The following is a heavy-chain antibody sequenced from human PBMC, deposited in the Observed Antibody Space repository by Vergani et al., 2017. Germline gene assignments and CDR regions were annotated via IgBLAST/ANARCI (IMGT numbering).Heavy chain of an antibody. V-gene: IGHV3-74*03. CDR2: IKSDGSIT. CDR1: GFSFNSYW. CDR3: AREERSNTSPFVGD. Sequence: DVHLAESGGGFFQPGGSLRLSCSASGFSFNSYWMHWVRQVPGKGLLWVSRIKSDGSITAYADSVKGRFTISRDNAQNTLYLQMNSLRVEDRATYYCAREERSNTSPFVGDWGQGTLVTV. J-gene: IGHJ4*02. D-gene: IGHD2/OR15-2a*01.